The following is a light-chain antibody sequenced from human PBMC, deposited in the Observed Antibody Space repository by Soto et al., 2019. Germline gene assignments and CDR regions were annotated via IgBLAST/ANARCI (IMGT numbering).Light chain of an antibody. J-gene: IGLJ3*02. Sequence: QSALTQTRSVSGSPGQSVTISCTGTSSDVGGYKYVSWYQQHPGNAPKLMIYDVSKRPSGVPDRFSGSTSGNTASLTISGLQAEDEADYYCCSYAGSYTWVFGGGTKVTVL. V-gene: IGLV2-11*01. CDR1: SSDVGGYKY. CDR2: DVS. CDR3: CSYAGSYTWV.